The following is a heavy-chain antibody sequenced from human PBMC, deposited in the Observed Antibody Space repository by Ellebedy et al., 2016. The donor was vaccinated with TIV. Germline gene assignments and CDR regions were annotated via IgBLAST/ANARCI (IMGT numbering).Heavy chain of an antibody. V-gene: IGHV3-23*01. D-gene: IGHD6-19*01. CDR2: ISGSGDRT. CDR3: AKDLYWAVAGTAFSWSFDL. Sequence: GESLKISXAASGFTFSRYAMSWVRQAPGKGLEWVSAISGSGDRTYYADSVKGRFTISRDNSKNTVYLQMNSLRAEDTALYYCAKDLYWAVAGTAFSWSFDLWGRGTLVTVSS. CDR1: GFTFSRYA. J-gene: IGHJ2*01.